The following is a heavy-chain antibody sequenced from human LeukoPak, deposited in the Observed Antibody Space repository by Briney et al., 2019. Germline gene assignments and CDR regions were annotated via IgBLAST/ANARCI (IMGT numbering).Heavy chain of an antibody. D-gene: IGHD3-10*01. Sequence: GSLRLSCAASGFTFSKAWMSWVRQAPGKGLEWVGRIKSKTDGGTTDYAAPVKGRFTISRDDSKNTLYLQMNSLKTEDTAVYYCTTDSGSGTYYYYGMDVWGQGTTVTVSS. J-gene: IGHJ6*02. CDR1: GFTFSKAW. CDR3: TTDSGSGTYYYYGMDV. V-gene: IGHV3-15*01. CDR2: IKSKTDGGTT.